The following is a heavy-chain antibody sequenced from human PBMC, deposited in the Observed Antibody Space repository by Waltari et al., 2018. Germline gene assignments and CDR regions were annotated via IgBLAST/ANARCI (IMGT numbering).Heavy chain of an antibody. D-gene: IGHD1-1*01. CDR1: GGSVTSGEFF. Sequence: QVQLQESGPGLVKPSQTLSLTCRVSGGSVTSGEFFWSWIRQPPGKGLEWIGYIYYSGGTYYNPSLKSRLTMSVDTSKNQFSLNLRSVTAADTAVYYCARREGYNSLDYWGQGILVTVSS. J-gene: IGHJ4*02. CDR2: IYYSGGT. V-gene: IGHV4-30-4*01. CDR3: ARREGYNSLDY.